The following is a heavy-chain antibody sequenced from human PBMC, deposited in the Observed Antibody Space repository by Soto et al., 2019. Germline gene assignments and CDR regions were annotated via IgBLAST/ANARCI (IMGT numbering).Heavy chain of an antibody. CDR1: GYTFTSYG. Sequence: ASVKVSCKASGYTFTSYGISWVRQAPGQGLEWMGGIIPIFGTANYAQKFQGRVTITADESTSTAYMELSSLRSEDTAVYYCARDLKVGATGFCFDYWGQGTLVTVSS. V-gene: IGHV1-69*13. CDR2: IIPIFGTA. J-gene: IGHJ4*02. CDR3: ARDLKVGATGFCFDY. D-gene: IGHD1-26*01.